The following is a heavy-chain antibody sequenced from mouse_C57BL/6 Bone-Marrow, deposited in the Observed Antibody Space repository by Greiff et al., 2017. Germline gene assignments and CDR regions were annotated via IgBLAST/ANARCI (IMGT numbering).Heavy chain of an antibody. Sequence: QVQLKESGPGLVQPSPSLSITCTVSGFSLTSYGVHWVRQSPGKGLEWLGVIWRGGSTDYNAVFVSRLSITKDNSKSQVFFKMNRLQADDTAIYYCATTFYGNYWYFDVWGTGTTVTVSS. CDR1: GFSLTSYG. D-gene: IGHD2-10*01. V-gene: IGHV2-5*01. J-gene: IGHJ1*03. CDR3: ATTFYGNYWYFDV. CDR2: IWRGGST.